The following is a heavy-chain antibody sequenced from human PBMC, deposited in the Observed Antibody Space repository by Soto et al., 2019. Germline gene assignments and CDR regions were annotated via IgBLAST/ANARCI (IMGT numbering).Heavy chain of an antibody. Sequence: EVQLVESGGGLVQPGGSLRLSCAASGFTFENYEMNWVRQAPGKGLEWISYISSRSATRYYADSVKGRFTISRDNAKNSLYLQMSGLRAEDNGVYYCARLNYYNRGALDYWGQGTLVTVSS. CDR1: GFTFENYE. J-gene: IGHJ4*02. CDR3: ARLNYYNRGALDY. V-gene: IGHV3-48*03. D-gene: IGHD3-10*01. CDR2: ISSRSATR.